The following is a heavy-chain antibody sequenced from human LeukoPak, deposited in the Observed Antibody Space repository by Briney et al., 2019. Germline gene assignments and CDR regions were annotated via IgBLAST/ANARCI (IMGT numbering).Heavy chain of an antibody. CDR3: AGEKFRYYGSGSYYKTYYFDY. J-gene: IGHJ4*02. Sequence: PSETLSLTCAVYGGSFSGYYWSWIRQPPGKGLEWIGEINHSGSTNYNPSLKSRVTISVDTSKNQFSLKLSSVTAADTAVYYCAGEKFRYYGSGSYYKTYYFDYWGQGTLVTVSS. V-gene: IGHV4-34*01. D-gene: IGHD3-10*01. CDR2: INHSGST. CDR1: GGSFSGYY.